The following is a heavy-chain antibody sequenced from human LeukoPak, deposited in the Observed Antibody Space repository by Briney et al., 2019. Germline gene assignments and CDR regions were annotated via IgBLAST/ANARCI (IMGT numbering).Heavy chain of an antibody. V-gene: IGHV4-61*02. CDR1: GGSISSGSYY. CDR2: FYTSETT. Sequence: SQTLSLTCTVSGGSISSGSYYWSWIRQPAGKGLEWIGRFYTSETTNYNPSLKSRVTISLDMSKNQFSLNLSSVTAADTAVYYCARAGTGTSFPYYYYMDVWGKGTTVTVSS. J-gene: IGHJ6*03. D-gene: IGHD1-1*01. CDR3: ARAGTGTSFPYYYYMDV.